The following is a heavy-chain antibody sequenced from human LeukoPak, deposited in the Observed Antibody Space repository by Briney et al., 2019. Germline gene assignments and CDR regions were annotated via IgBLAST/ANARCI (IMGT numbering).Heavy chain of an antibody. CDR1: GYTFTDYY. V-gene: IGHV1-2*02. J-gene: IGHJ4*02. CDR3: ARGTPVSGSYYGLDY. CDR2: INPDSGDT. D-gene: IGHD1-26*01. Sequence: GASVMLSCKASGYTFTDYYMHWVRQAPGQGLEWMGWINPDSGDTNYAQKLQGRVTMTTDTSTSTAYMELRSLRSDDTAVYYCARGTPVSGSYYGLDYWGQGTLVTVSS.